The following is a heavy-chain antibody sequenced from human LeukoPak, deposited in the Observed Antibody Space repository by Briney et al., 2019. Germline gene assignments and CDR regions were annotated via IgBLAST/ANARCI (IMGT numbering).Heavy chain of an antibody. Sequence: GGSLRLSCAASGFTFSSYAMSWVRQAPGKGLEWVSAISGSGGSTYYADSVKGRFTISRDNSKNTLYLQMNSLRAEDTAVYYCAKSPLRFLEWLPSPNYFDYWGQGTLVTVSS. V-gene: IGHV3-23*01. CDR1: GFTFSSYA. CDR2: ISGSGGST. J-gene: IGHJ4*02. CDR3: AKSPLRFLEWLPSPNYFDY. D-gene: IGHD3-3*01.